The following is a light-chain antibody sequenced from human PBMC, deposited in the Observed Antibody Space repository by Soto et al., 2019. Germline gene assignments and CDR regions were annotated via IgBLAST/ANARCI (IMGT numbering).Light chain of an antibody. V-gene: IGLV2-14*01. CDR3: SSYTSSSTVV. Sequence: QSALTQPASVSGSPGQSITTSCTGTSSDVGGYNYVSWYQQRPGKAPKLMIYEVSNRPSGVSNRFSGSKSGNTASLTISGLQAEDEADYYCSSYTSSSTVVFGGGTKVTVL. J-gene: IGLJ2*01. CDR1: SSDVGGYNY. CDR2: EVS.